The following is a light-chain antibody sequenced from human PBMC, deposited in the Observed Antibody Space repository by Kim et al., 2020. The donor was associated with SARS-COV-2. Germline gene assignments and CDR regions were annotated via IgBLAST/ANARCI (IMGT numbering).Light chain of an antibody. CDR3: SSYTSSITYV. Sequence: GQSLTIYCPGTSSDGGGYKYVSWYQQHPGKAPQLMVFCVSKRPSGVSNRVSGSESGNTASLTISGLQAEDEADYYCSSYTSSITYVFGTGTKVTVL. CDR2: CVS. CDR1: SSDGGGYKY. J-gene: IGLJ1*01. V-gene: IGLV2-14*04.